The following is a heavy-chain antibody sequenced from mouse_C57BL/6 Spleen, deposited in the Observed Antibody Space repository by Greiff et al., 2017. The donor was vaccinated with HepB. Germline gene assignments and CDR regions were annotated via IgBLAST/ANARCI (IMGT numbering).Heavy chain of an antibody. J-gene: IGHJ2*01. D-gene: IGHD2-1*01. CDR3: ASNYVLYFDY. V-gene: IGHV1-64*01. CDR1: GYTFTSYW. CDR2: IHPNSGST. Sequence: QVQLQQPGAELVKPGASVKLSCKASGYTFTSYWMHWVKQRPGQGLEWIGMIHPNSGSTNYNEKFKSKATLTVDRSSSTAYMQLSSLTSEDSAVYYCASNYVLYFDYWGQGTTLTVSS.